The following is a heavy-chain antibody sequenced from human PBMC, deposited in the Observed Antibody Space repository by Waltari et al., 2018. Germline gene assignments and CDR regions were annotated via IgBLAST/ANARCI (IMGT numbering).Heavy chain of an antibody. D-gene: IGHD3-22*01. CDR1: GFTFSSYA. V-gene: IGHV3-23*01. J-gene: IGHJ4*02. CDR3: AITYYYDSSGSQFDY. CDR2: ISGSGGST. Sequence: EVQLLESGGGLVQPGGSLRLSCAASGFTFSSYAMSWVRQAPGKGLEWVSAISGSGGSTYDADSVKGRFTISRDKSKNTLYLQMNSLRAEDTAVYYCAITYYYDSSGSQFDYWGQGTLVTVSS.